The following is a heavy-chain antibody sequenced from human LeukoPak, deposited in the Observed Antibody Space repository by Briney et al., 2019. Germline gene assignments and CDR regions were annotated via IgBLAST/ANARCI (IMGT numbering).Heavy chain of an antibody. V-gene: IGHV1-69*13. CDR3: ARDGDTAMVSFYDI. CDR1: GVIFSSYA. D-gene: IGHD5-18*01. CDR2: IIPMFGTP. Sequence: SVKVSCKAPGVIFSSYAITWVRQAPGQGLEWMGGIIPMFGTPNYAQNFQGRLTITADETTNTAYMELSSLTYEDTAMYYCARDGDTAMVSFYDIWGQGTKVTVSS. J-gene: IGHJ3*02.